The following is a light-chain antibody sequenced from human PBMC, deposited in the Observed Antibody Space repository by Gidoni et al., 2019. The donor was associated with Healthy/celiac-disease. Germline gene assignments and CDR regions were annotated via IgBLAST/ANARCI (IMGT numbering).Light chain of an antibody. J-gene: IGKJ3*01. CDR3: QQYYSIPLT. CDR1: QSVLYSSNNKNY. V-gene: IGKV4-1*01. Sequence: DIVMTQSPDSLAVFLGERATINCKSSQSVLYSSNNKNYLAWYQQKPGQPPKLLIYWASTRESGVPDRFSGSGSGTDFTLTISSLQAEDVAVYYCQQYYSIPLTFGPGTKVDIK. CDR2: WAS.